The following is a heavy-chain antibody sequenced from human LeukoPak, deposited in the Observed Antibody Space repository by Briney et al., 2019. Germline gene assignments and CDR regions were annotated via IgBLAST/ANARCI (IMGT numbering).Heavy chain of an antibody. CDR3: AKGVVVAPDVTPFDY. J-gene: IGHJ4*02. Sequence: GGSLRLSCAASGFTFSSYAMHWVRQAPGKGLEYVSAISSNGGSTYYANSVKGRFTISRDNSKNTLYLQMGSLRAEDTAVYYCAKGVVVAPDVTPFDYWGQGTLVTVSS. V-gene: IGHV3-64*01. CDR2: ISSNGGST. CDR1: GFTFSSYA. D-gene: IGHD2-2*01.